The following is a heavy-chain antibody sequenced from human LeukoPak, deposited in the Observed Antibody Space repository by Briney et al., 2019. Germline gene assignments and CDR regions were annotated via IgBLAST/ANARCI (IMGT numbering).Heavy chain of an antibody. J-gene: IGHJ5*02. CDR3: AKGGSGLYRTYNWFDP. Sequence: GGSLRLSCAASGFTFSSYGMHWMRQAPGKGLEWVAVIRYDGSNKFYTDSVKGRFTISRDNSKNTLYLQMDSLRAEDTAVYYCAKGGSGLYRTYNWFDPWGQGTLVTVSS. D-gene: IGHD6-19*01. V-gene: IGHV3-30*02. CDR2: IRYDGSNK. CDR1: GFTFSSYG.